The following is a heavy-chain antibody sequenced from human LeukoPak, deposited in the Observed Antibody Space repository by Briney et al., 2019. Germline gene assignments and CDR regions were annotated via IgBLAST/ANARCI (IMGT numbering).Heavy chain of an antibody. CDR2: ISYSGTT. J-gene: IGHJ6*01. CDR1: GASITSSNFY. V-gene: IGHV4-39*07. Sequence: SETLSLTCSVSGASITSSNFYWGWIRQSPGKGLEWIGRISYSGTTFYSPSLKSRVIISVDTSRNQFSLRLTSVTAADTAIYYCARLNYYYGMDVWGQGTTATVSS. CDR3: ARLNYYYGMDV.